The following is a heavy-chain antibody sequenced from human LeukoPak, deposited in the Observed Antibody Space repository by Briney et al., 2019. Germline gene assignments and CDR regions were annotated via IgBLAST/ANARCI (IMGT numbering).Heavy chain of an antibody. CDR3: ARVVYSGSYFSPPFDY. CDR2: IGYDGSHQ. Sequence: GGSLRLSCVTSGFTFKTYGVLWVRQAPGKGLEWVAFIGYDGSHQYYADSVKGRFTISRDNSKNTLYLQMNSLRAEDTAVYYCARVVYSGSYFSPPFDYWGQGTLVTVSS. J-gene: IGHJ4*02. CDR1: GFTFKTYG. V-gene: IGHV3-30*02. D-gene: IGHD1-26*01.